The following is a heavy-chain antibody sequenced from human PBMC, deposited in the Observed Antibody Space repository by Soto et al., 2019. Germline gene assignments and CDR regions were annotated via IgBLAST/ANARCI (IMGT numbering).Heavy chain of an antibody. CDR1: GYSFNSYW. D-gene: IGHD3-3*01. Sequence: GESLKISCKGSGYSFNSYWISWVRQMPGKGLEWMGRIDPSDSYTNYSPSFQGHVTISADKSISTAYLQWSSLKASDTAMYYCATPHPYDFWSGYRYYGMDVWGQGTTVTVSS. CDR3: ATPHPYDFWSGYRYYGMDV. V-gene: IGHV5-10-1*01. CDR2: IDPSDSYT. J-gene: IGHJ6*02.